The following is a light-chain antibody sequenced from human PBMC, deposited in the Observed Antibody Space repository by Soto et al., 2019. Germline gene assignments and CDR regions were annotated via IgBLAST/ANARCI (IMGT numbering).Light chain of an antibody. CDR1: SSDVGGYNY. CDR3: SSYTSSTSYV. CDR2: DGS. Sequence: QSVLTQPASVSGSPGQSITISCTGTSSDVGGYNYVSWYQQHLGKAPKIMIYDGSNRPSGVSNRFSGYKSGNTASLTISGLPAEDDTDYDCSSYTSSTSYVFGTGTKVTVL. J-gene: IGLJ1*01. V-gene: IGLV2-14*01.